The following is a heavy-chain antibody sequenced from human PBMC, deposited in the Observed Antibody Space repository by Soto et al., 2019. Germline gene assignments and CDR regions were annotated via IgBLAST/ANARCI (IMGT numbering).Heavy chain of an antibody. Sequence: QVQLEESGPGLVQPSGTLSLTCVVSGGSISDNLWWNWVRQPPGKGLEWIGEIYHSGNTNYNPSLXGXVXIXXDKSKNQFSLKLSSVTAADTAVYYCAGNYGWGTHYWGQGTLVTVSS. CDR1: GGSISDNLW. CDR3: AGNYGWGTHY. J-gene: IGHJ4*02. D-gene: IGHD3-10*01. CDR2: IYHSGNT. V-gene: IGHV4-4*02.